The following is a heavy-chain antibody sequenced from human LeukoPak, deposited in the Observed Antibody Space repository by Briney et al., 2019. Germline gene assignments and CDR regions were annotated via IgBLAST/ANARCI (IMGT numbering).Heavy chain of an antibody. CDR1: GYTFTSYD. CDR2: MNPNSGNT. V-gene: IGHV1-8*01. J-gene: IGHJ4*02. Sequence: ASVKVSCKASGYTFTSYDINWVRQATGQGLEWMGWMNPNSGNTGYAQKFQGRVTMTRNASISTAYMELSSLRSEDTAVYYCARENGGTVVTPGYFDYWGQGTLVTVSS. D-gene: IGHD4-23*01. CDR3: ARENGGTVVTPGYFDY.